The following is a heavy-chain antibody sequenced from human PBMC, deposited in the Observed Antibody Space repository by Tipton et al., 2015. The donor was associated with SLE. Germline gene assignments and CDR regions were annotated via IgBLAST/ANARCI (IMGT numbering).Heavy chain of an antibody. CDR1: GFTVRSNY. V-gene: IGHV3-53*01. Sequence: SLRLSCAASGFTVRSNYMSWVRQAPGKGPEWVSVIYSGGSTYYADSVKGRFTISRDNSKNTLYLQINSLRAEDTAVYYCARGGRSSPDWYFDLWGRGTLVTVSS. J-gene: IGHJ2*01. CDR3: ARGGRSSPDWYFDL. CDR2: IYSGGST. D-gene: IGHD3-16*01.